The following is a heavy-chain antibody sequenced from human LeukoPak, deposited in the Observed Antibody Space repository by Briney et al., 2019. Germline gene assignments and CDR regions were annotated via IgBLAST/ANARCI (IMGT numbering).Heavy chain of an antibody. CDR3: ARLSTLRFLEWLSYNWFDP. V-gene: IGHV4-4*02. D-gene: IGHD3-3*01. Sequence: SETLSLTCAVSGGSISSNNWWGWVRQPPGKGLEWIGEIYHSGSPNYNPSLKSRVTISVDTSKNQFSLKLSSVTAADTAVYYCARLSTLRFLEWLSYNWFDPWGQGTLVTVSS. CDR1: GGSISSNNW. CDR2: IYHSGSP. J-gene: IGHJ5*02.